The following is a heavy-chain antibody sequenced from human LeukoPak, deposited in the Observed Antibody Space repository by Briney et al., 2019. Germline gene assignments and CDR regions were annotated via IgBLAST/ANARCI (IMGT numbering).Heavy chain of an antibody. V-gene: IGHV4-59*01. CDR1: GGSIISYY. J-gene: IGHJ4*02. CDR2: IYYSGST. D-gene: IGHD6-19*01. Sequence: SETLSLTCTVSGGSIISYYWSRIRQPPGKGLEWVGHIYYSGSTNYNPSLKSRVTISVDTSKNQFYLKLSSVTAADTAVYYCARARGDSSGWYEYYFDYWGQGTLVTVSS. CDR3: ARARGDSSGWYEYYFDY.